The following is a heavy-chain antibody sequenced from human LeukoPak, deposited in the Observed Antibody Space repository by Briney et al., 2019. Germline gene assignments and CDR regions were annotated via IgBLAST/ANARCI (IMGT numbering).Heavy chain of an antibody. D-gene: IGHD4-17*01. J-gene: IGHJ4*02. V-gene: IGHV3-15*01. CDR3: AADYPGDSYPVDY. Sequence: GSLRLSCAASGFDFINSWMTWVRQAPGKGLEWVGRIKRKADGEATDYAAPVNGRFTISRDDAKNTVYLQMNSLKSEDTAVYFCAADYPGDSYPVDYWGQGALVTVSS. CDR1: GFDFINSW. CDR2: IKRKADGEAT.